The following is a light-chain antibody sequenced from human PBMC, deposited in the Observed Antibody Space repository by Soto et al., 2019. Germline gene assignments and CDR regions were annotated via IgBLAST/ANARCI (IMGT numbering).Light chain of an antibody. V-gene: IGKV3-15*01. CDR2: GAS. Sequence: EIVVTQSPALLSVSPGERVTLSCRASQSVISSIAWYQQKLGQAPRLLIYGASTRATGIPARFSGSGSGTEFSLTISSLQSEDFAMYYCQHYNNWLRTFGGGTKVEIK. CDR1: QSVISS. CDR3: QHYNNWLRT. J-gene: IGKJ4*01.